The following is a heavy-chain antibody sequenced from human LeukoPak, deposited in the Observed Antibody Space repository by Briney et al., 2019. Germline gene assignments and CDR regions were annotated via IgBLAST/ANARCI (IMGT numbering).Heavy chain of an antibody. J-gene: IGHJ4*02. CDR2: INHSGST. CDR3: ARDQPGYCSGGSCFDY. CDR1: GGSFSVYY. D-gene: IGHD2-15*01. Sequence: SETLSLTCAVYGGSFSVYYWSWIRQPPGKGLEWIGEINHSGSTNYNPSLKSRVTISVDTSKNQFSLKLSSVTAADTAVYYCARDQPGYCSGGSCFDYWGQGTLVTVSS. V-gene: IGHV4-34*01.